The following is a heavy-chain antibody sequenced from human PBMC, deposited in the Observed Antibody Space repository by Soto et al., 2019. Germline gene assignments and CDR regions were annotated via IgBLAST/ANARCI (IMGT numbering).Heavy chain of an antibody. CDR3: ARDDDYGDNGLDY. Sequence: QVQLVESGGGVVQPGRSLRLSCEASGFTFSHYGMHWVRQAPGKGLEWVAVILNDGSRQHYADSVKGRLTISRDISKNTLYLDMNSLRVEDTAVYYCARDDDYGDNGLDYWGQGTLVTVSS. V-gene: IGHV3-33*01. D-gene: IGHD4-17*01. CDR1: GFTFSHYG. J-gene: IGHJ4*02. CDR2: ILNDGSRQ.